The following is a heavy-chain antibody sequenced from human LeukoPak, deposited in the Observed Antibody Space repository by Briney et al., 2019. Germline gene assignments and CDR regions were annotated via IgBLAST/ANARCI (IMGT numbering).Heavy chain of an antibody. CDR1: GFIFDDYA. V-gene: IGHV3-9*01. CDR2: INWNGRSI. CDR3: AKPSSGHPNLFDY. Sequence: GRSLRLSCAASGFIFDDYAMHWVRQAPGKGLEWVSVINWNGRSIGYADSVKGRFTISRDNAKNSLYLQMNSLRAEDTALYYCAKPSSGHPNLFDYWGRGTLVTVSS. J-gene: IGHJ4*02. D-gene: IGHD6-19*01.